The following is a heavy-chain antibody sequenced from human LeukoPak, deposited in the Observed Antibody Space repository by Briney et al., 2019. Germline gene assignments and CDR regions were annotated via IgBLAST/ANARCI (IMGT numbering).Heavy chain of an antibody. CDR2: IDYSGST. Sequence: SETLSLTCTVSGGSISSSNYYWGWIRQPPGKGLEWIGSIDYSGSTFYNPSLRSRVTMSVDTSKNQFSLKLSSVTAADTAVYYCARVVGILTGSDAFDIWGQGTMVTVSS. CDR3: ARVVGILTGSDAFDI. J-gene: IGHJ3*02. V-gene: IGHV4-39*07. D-gene: IGHD3-9*01. CDR1: GGSISSSNYY.